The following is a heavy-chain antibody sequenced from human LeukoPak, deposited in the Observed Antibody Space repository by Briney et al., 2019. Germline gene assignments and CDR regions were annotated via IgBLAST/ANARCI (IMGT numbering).Heavy chain of an antibody. CDR1: GGSISSGGYY. CDR3: ARRIAAAGSPFDP. Sequence: SETLSLTCTVSGGSISSGGYYWSWIRHHPGKGVEWIGYIYYSGSTYYNPSLKSRVTISVDTSKNQFSLKLSSVTAADTAVYYCARRIAAAGSPFDPWGQGTLVTVSS. D-gene: IGHD6-25*01. J-gene: IGHJ5*02. CDR2: IYYSGST. V-gene: IGHV4-31*03.